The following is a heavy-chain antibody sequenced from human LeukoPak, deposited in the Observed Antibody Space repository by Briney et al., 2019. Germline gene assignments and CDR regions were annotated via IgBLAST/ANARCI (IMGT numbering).Heavy chain of an antibody. Sequence: GGSLRLSCAASGYTFTSYWMHWVRQATGKGLVWVSRINSDGSSTTYAYSVKGRFTISSDNATNTLYLRMNSLRAEDTAVYYCARESNNRGAFDIWGQGTMVTVSP. CDR1: GYTFTSYW. D-gene: IGHD1-14*01. V-gene: IGHV3-74*01. J-gene: IGHJ3*02. CDR2: INSDGSST. CDR3: ARESNNRGAFDI.